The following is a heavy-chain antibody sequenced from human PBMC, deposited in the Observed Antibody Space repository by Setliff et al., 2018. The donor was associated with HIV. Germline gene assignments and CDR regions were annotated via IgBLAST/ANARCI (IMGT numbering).Heavy chain of an antibody. CDR3: ATRGRDLGSDY. CDR1: GGTFSSYA. V-gene: IGHV1-69*10. J-gene: IGHJ4*02. CDR2: IIPMLGIT. Sequence: SVKVSCKAYGGTFSSYAITWVRQAPGQGLECMGGIIPMLGITNYAQRFQGRLTITADEYTGTAYMELSSLRSEDTAVYYCATRGRDLGSDYWGQGTLVTVSS. D-gene: IGHD1-1*01.